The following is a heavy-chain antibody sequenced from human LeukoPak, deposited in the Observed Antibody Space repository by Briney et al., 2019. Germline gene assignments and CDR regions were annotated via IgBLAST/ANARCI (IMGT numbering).Heavy chain of an antibody. D-gene: IGHD3-10*01. Sequence: ASVKVSCKASGYTFTSYGISWVRQAPGQGLEWMGWISAYNGNTNYAQKLQDRVTMTTDTSTSTAYMELRSLRSDDTAVYYCARGHPEYYYGSGSCYWGQGTLVTVSS. CDR3: ARGHPEYYYGSGSCY. CDR2: ISAYNGNT. J-gene: IGHJ4*02. V-gene: IGHV1-18*01. CDR1: GYTFTSYG.